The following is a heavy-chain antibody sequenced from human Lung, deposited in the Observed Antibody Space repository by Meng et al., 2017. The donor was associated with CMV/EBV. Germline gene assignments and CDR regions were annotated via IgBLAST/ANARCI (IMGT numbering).Heavy chain of an antibody. V-gene: IGHV1-2*02. Sequence: SVKVSXKASGYTFNGYNMHWVRQAPGQGLEWMGWINPNSGGTNYAQRFQGRVTLTIDTSISTAYMELSRLKSDDTAVYFCARLFHTILGTGYYYGMDVWGQGXTVTVSS. CDR1: GYTFNGYN. CDR3: ARLFHTILGTGYYYGMDV. J-gene: IGHJ6*02. D-gene: IGHD3/OR15-3a*01. CDR2: INPNSGGT.